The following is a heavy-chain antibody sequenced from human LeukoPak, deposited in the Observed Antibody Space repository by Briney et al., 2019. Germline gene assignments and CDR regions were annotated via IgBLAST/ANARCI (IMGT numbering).Heavy chain of an antibody. CDR1: GYTFTSYY. D-gene: IGHD3-22*01. V-gene: IGHV1-46*01. J-gene: IGHJ4*02. CDR2: INPSGGST. Sequence: ASVKVSCTASGYTFTSYYMHWVRQAPGQGLEWMGIINPSGGSTSYAQKFQGRVTMTRDTSTSTVYMELSSLRSEDTAVYYCARELYDSSGYRRKEIDYWGQGTLVTVSS. CDR3: ARELYDSSGYRRKEIDY.